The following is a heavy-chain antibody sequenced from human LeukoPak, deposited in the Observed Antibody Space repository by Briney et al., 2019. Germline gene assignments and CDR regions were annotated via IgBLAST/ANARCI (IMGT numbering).Heavy chain of an antibody. Sequence: GGSLRLSCAASGFTFSSYGMHWVRQAPGKGLEWVAVIWYDGSNKYYADSVKGRFTISRDNSKNTLYLQMNSLRAEDTAVYHCARGGGITGTPDYDYWGQGTLVTVSS. CDR2: IWYDGSNK. D-gene: IGHD1-20*01. V-gene: IGHV3-33*01. CDR3: ARGGGITGTPDYDY. CDR1: GFTFSSYG. J-gene: IGHJ4*02.